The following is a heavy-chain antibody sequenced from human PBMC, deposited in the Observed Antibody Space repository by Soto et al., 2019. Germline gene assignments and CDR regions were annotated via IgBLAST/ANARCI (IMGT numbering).Heavy chain of an antibody. Sequence: GGSLRLSCTASGFTFGDYAMSWFRQAPGKGLEWVGFIRSKAYGGTTEYAASVKGRFTILRDDSKSIAYLQMNSLKTEDTAVYYCTRVYRIAVVSYHYGMDVWGQGTTVTVSS. J-gene: IGHJ6*02. CDR3: TRVYRIAVVSYHYGMDV. CDR2: IRSKAYGGTT. D-gene: IGHD3-22*01. V-gene: IGHV3-49*03. CDR1: GFTFGDYA.